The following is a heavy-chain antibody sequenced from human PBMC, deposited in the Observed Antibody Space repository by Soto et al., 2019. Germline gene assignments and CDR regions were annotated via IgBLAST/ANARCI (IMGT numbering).Heavy chain of an antibody. CDR3: ASGLRYFVRPYYYYYGMDV. J-gene: IGHJ6*02. CDR1: GGSFSGYN. D-gene: IGHD3-9*01. Sequence: QVQLQQWGAGLLKPSETLSLTCAVYGGSFSGYNWSWIRQPPGKGLERIGEINHSGSTNYNPSLKSRVTISVDTSKNQFSLKLSSVTAADTAVYYCASGLRYFVRPYYYYYGMDVWGQGTTVTVSS. CDR2: INHSGST. V-gene: IGHV4-34*01.